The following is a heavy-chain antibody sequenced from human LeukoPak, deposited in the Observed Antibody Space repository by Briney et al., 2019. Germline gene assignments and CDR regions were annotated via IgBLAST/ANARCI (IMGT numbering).Heavy chain of an antibody. Sequence: HPGGTLRLSCAASGFTFSSHGMNWVRQAPGKGLDWVSVISDGGSTYYADSVRGRFTISRDNSKNTLFLQMNSLRVEDTAVYYCARGVFNWGQGTLVTVSS. CDR3: ARGVFN. V-gene: IGHV3-53*01. CDR1: GFTFSSHG. CDR2: ISDGGST. J-gene: IGHJ4*02. D-gene: IGHD3-10*01.